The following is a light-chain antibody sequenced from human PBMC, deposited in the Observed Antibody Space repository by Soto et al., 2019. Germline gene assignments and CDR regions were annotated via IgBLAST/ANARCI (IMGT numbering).Light chain of an antibody. J-gene: IGKJ1*01. CDR2: AAS. CDR1: QSIDKY. CDR3: QQSYSSPGT. Sequence: DIQMTQSPSSLSVSVGERVTITCRASQSIDKYLNWYQHKPGKAPYLLIYAASHLRSGVPTRFSGSGTGTSFTLTISSLQYEDLATYYCQQSYSSPGTFGRGTKVELK. V-gene: IGKV1-39*01.